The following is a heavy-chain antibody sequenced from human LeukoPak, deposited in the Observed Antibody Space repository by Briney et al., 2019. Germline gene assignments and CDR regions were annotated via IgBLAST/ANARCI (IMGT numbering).Heavy chain of an antibody. D-gene: IGHD3-22*01. J-gene: IGHJ6*03. V-gene: IGHV3-21*01. CDR3: ARDYFDSSDYPQTYYYYYMDV. CDR1: GSTFSRYS. Sequence: GGSLRLSCAASGSTFSRYSMNWVRQAPGKGLEWVASISSTSTFIYSADSVKGRFTISRDTAKNSLFLQMNSLRAEDTAIYYCARDYFDSSDYPQTYYYYYMDVWSKGTTVTVSS. CDR2: ISSTSTFI.